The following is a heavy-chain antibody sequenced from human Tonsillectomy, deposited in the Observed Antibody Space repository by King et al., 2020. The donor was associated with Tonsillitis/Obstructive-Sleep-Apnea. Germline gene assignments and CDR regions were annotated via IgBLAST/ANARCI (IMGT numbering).Heavy chain of an antibody. CDR3: ARTHYDILTGPTYYFDY. Sequence: QITLKEYGPTLGKPTQTLTLTCTFYGFSLSTSGVGVGWIRHPPGKALEWLARLYWDDDKRYSPSLKRRLTITKDTSKNQVGLTMTNMDPLDTATYYCARTHYDILTGPTYYFDYWGQGTLVTVSS. D-gene: IGHD3-9*01. V-gene: IGHV2-5*02. CDR1: GFSLSTSGVG. CDR2: LYWDDDK. J-gene: IGHJ4*02.